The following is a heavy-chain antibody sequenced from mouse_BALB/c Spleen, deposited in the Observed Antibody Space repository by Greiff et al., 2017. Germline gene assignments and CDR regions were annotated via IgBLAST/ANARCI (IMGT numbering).Heavy chain of an antibody. J-gene: IGHJ1*01. CDR1: GFNIKDTY. V-gene: IGHV14-3*02. CDR2: IDPANGNT. CDR3: ARVEGDWYFGV. Sequence: VQLQQSGAELVKPGASVKLSCTASGFNIKDTYMHWVKQRPEQGLEWIGRIDPANGNTKYDPKFQGKATITADTSSNTAYLQLSSLTSEDTAVYYVARVEGDWYFGVWGGGTTVTVSS.